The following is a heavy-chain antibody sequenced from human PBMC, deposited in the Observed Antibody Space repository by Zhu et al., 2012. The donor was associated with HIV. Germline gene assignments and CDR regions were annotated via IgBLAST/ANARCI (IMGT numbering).Heavy chain of an antibody. CDR2: IYTSGST. CDR3: ARDRGIAVAGSYYYGMGR. J-gene: IGHJ6*02. V-gene: IGHV4-4*09. D-gene: IGHD6-19*01. Sequence: QVQLQESGPGLVKPSETLSLTCTVSGGSISSYYWSWIRQPPGKGLEWIGYIYTSGSTNYNPSLKSRVTISVDTSKNQFSLKLSSVTAADTAVYYCARDRGIAVAGSYYYGMGRLGPRDHGRRLL. CDR1: GGSISSYY.